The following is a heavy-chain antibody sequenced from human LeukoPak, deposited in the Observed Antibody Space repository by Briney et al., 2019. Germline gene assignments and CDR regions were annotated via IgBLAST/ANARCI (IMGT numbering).Heavy chain of an antibody. CDR3: AKDQGIQLWLKYFQH. J-gene: IGHJ1*01. D-gene: IGHD5-18*01. Sequence: GGSLRLSCAASGFTVSSNYMSWVRQAPGKGLEWVSAISGSGGTTLYADSVKGRFTISRDNSKSTLYLQMNSLRAEDTAVYYCAKDQGIQLWLKYFQHWGQGTLVTVSS. CDR2: ISGSGGTT. V-gene: IGHV3-23*01. CDR1: GFTVSSNY.